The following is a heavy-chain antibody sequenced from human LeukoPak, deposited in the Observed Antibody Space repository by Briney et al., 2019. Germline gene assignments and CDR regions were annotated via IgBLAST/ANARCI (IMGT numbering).Heavy chain of an antibody. CDR1: GYTFTGYY. CDR3: ARERTLTSCYDY. CDR2: INPNSGGT. Sequence: VASVKVSCKASGYTFTGYYMHWVRQAPGQGLEWMGWINPNSGGTNYAQKFQGRVTMTRDTSISTAYMELSKLRSDDTAVYYCARERTLTSCYDYWGQGTPVAVSS. V-gene: IGHV1-2*02. J-gene: IGHJ4*02. D-gene: IGHD2-15*01.